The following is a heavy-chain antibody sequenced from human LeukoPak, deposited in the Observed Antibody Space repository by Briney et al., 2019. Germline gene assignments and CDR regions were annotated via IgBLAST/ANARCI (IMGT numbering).Heavy chain of an antibody. CDR1: GYTFTGYY. V-gene: IGHV1-2*02. CDR3: ARDGRGIYSSGTLGP. D-gene: IGHD3-10*01. J-gene: IGHJ5*02. Sequence: ASVKVSCKASGYTFTGYYMHWVRQAPGQGLEWMGWINPNSGGTNYAQKFQGRVTMTRDTSISTAYMELSRLRSDDTAVYYCARDGRGIYSSGTLGPWGQGTLVTVSS. CDR2: INPNSGGT.